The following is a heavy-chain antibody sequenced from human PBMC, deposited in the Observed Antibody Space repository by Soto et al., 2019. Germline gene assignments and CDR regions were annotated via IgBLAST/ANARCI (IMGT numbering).Heavy chain of an antibody. D-gene: IGHD6-13*01. CDR1: RFSLNTYG. Sequence: GGSLRLSCTTSRFSLNTYGMTWVRRAPGKGLEWVSTLSASGSGSYYAESVKGRFTVSRDNSKNTMYLQMNSLRAEDTAVYYCAKDWVAAAGNLNYFDYWGQGTLVTVSS. CDR3: AKDWVAAAGNLNYFDY. J-gene: IGHJ4*02. V-gene: IGHV3-23*01. CDR2: LSASGSGS.